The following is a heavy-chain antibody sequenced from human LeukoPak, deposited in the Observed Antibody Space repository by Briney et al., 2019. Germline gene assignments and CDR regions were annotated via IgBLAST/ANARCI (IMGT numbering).Heavy chain of an antibody. CDR2: INHSGST. Sequence: SETLSLTCAVYGGSFSGYYWSWIRQPPGKGLEWIGEINHSGSTNYNPSLKSRVTISVDTSKNQFSLKLSSVTAADTAVYYCARGTQGGSGRYHYYGMDVWGKGTTVTVSS. V-gene: IGHV4-34*01. J-gene: IGHJ6*04. D-gene: IGHD6-19*01. CDR1: GGSFSGYY. CDR3: ARGTQGGSGRYHYYGMDV.